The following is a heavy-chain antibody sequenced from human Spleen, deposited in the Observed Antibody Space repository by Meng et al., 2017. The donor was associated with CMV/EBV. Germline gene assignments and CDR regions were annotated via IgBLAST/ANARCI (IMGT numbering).Heavy chain of an antibody. Sequence: GESLKISCAASGFTFSSYSMNWVRQAPGKGLEWVAVISYDGSNKYYADSVKGRFTISRDNSKNTLYLQMNSLRAEDTAVYYCARDLVPLLNDFWSGYYFDYWGQGTLVTVSS. CDR1: GFTFSSYS. V-gene: IGHV3-30*03. D-gene: IGHD3-3*01. CDR2: ISYDGSNK. J-gene: IGHJ4*02. CDR3: ARDLVPLLNDFWSGYYFDY.